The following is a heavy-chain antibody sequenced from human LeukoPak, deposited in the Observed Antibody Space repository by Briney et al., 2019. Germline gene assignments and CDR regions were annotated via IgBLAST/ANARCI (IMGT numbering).Heavy chain of an antibody. CDR1: GGTFSSYA. Sequence: GASVKVSCKASGGTFSSYAISWVRQAPGQGLEWMGWISAYNGNTNYAQKLQGRVTMPTDTSTSTAYMELRSLRSDDTAVYYCARVRDIVATMPNYYYYMDVWGKGTTVTVSS. CDR3: ARVRDIVATMPNYYYYMDV. J-gene: IGHJ6*03. V-gene: IGHV1-18*01. D-gene: IGHD5-12*01. CDR2: ISAYNGNT.